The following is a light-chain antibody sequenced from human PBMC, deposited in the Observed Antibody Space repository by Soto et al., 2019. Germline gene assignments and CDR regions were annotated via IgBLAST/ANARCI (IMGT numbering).Light chain of an antibody. CDR3: QQYGSSLTWT. CDR2: DAS. J-gene: IGKJ1*01. CDR1: QSVTSNY. V-gene: IGKV3-20*01. Sequence: EIVLRQSPGTLSLSPGERATLSCRASQSVTSNYLAWYQQKPGQAPRLLIFDASSRATGIPDRFSGSGSGTDFTLTISRLEPEDVAVYYCQQYGSSLTWTFGQGAKVDIK.